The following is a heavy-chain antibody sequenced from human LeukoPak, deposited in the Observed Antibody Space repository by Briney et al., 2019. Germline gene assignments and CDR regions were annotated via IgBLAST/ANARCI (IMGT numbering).Heavy chain of an antibody. D-gene: IGHD2-15*01. J-gene: IGHJ4*02. V-gene: IGHV3-23*01. CDR1: GFTFTTYA. CDR2: FSGSVDTT. CDR3: AKASAGTSSGARCYYFDS. Sequence: GGSLILSCAASGFTFTTYAMSWVRQTPGKGLEWVSTFSGSVDTTYHADSVKGRFTISRDNSKNTVYLQMNSLRAEDTAVYYCAKASAGTSSGARCYYFDSWGQGTPVTVSS.